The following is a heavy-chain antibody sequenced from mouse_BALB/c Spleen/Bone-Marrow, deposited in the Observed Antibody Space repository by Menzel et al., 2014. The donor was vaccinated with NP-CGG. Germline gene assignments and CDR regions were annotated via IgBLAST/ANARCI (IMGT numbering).Heavy chain of an antibody. Sequence: QVQLQQSGAELAKPAASVKMSCKASGYTFTSYWMHWVKQRPGQGLEWIGYINPSTGYTEYNQKFKDKATLTADKSSSTAYMQLSSLTSEDSAVYYCAREGDYDGFAYWGQGTLVTVSA. CDR1: GYTFTSYW. CDR3: AREGDYDGFAY. CDR2: INPSTGYT. J-gene: IGHJ3*01. D-gene: IGHD2-4*01. V-gene: IGHV1-7*01.